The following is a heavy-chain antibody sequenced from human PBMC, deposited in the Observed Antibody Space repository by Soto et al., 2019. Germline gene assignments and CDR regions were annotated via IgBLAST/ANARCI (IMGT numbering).Heavy chain of an antibody. CDR2: FDPEDGET. D-gene: IGHD3-22*01. V-gene: IGHV1-24*01. Sequence: ASVKVSCKASGYTLTAYYMHWVRQAPGKGLEWMGGFDPEDGETIYAQKFQGRVTMTEDTSTDTAYMELSSLRSEDTAVYYCATDQRANYYDSSGYHAYWGQGTLVTVSS. CDR1: GYTLTAYY. CDR3: ATDQRANYYDSSGYHAY. J-gene: IGHJ4*02.